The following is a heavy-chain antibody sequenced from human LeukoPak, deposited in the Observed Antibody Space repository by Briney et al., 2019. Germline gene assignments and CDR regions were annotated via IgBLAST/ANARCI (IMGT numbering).Heavy chain of an antibody. V-gene: IGHV4-59*11. Sequence: SETLSLTCTVSGGSLSSQYWSWIRQPPGKGLEWIGYIYYRGSTSYKPSLKSRVTISVDTSKNQFSLRLNSVTAADTAVYYCARDIISEYSKSHSHFDPWGQGTLVTVSS. D-gene: IGHD5-18*01. J-gene: IGHJ5*02. CDR1: GGSLSSQY. CDR2: IYYRGST. CDR3: ARDIISEYSKSHSHFDP.